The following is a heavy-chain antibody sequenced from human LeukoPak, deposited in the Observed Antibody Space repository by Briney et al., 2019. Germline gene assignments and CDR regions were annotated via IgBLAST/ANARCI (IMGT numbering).Heavy chain of an antibody. D-gene: IGHD6-19*01. CDR1: GFTFSSYA. CDR2: ISYDGSNK. Sequence: GGSLRLSCAASGFTFSSYAMHWVRQAPGKGLEWVAVISYDGSNKYYADSVKGRFTISRDNAKNSLYLQMNSLRAEDTAVYYCARGNSGWYPYWGQGTLVTVSS. J-gene: IGHJ4*02. V-gene: IGHV3-30-3*01. CDR3: ARGNSGWYPY.